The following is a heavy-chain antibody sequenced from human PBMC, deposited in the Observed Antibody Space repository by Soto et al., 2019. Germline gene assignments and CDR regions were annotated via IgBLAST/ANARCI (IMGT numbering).Heavy chain of an antibody. V-gene: IGHV1-69*12. CDR1: GGTFSSYA. J-gene: IGHJ4*02. CDR3: ASYDSSGYYYRD. CDR2: IIPIFGTA. Sequence: QVQLVQSGAEVKKPGSSVKVSCKASGGTFSSYAISWVRQAPGQGLEWMGGIIPIFGTANYAQKFQGRVTITAEESTGTAYMELGSLRSEDTAVYYCASYDSSGYYYRDWGQGTLVTVSS. D-gene: IGHD3-22*01.